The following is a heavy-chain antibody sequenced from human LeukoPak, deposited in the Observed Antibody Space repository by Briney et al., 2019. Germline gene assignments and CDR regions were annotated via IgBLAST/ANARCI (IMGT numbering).Heavy chain of an antibody. V-gene: IGHV1-46*01. D-gene: IGHD3-10*01. CDR3: ARGRVRGNGHNWFDP. CDR1: GYTFTSYY. J-gene: IGHJ5*02. CDR2: INPSGGST. Sequence: ASVKVSCKASGYTFTSYYMHWVRQAPGQGLEWMGIINPSGGSTSYAQKFQGRVTMTRDMSTSTVYMELSSLRSEDTAVYYCARGRVRGNGHNWFDPWGQGTLVTVSS.